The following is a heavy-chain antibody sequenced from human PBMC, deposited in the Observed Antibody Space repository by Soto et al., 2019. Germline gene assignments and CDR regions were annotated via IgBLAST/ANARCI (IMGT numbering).Heavy chain of an antibody. V-gene: IGHV3-7*01. CDR1: GFTFSNYW. J-gene: IGHJ4*02. D-gene: IGHD3-16*02. CDR3: ASFAYYDYIWGSYLDY. CDR2: IQQDGSEK. Sequence: EVQLVESGGGLVQPGGSLRLSCAASGFTFSNYWMSWVRQAPGKGLEWVANIQQDGSEKYYVDFVKGRFTISRDYAKNALFAQMNSLRAEDTAVYYCASFAYYDYIWGSYLDYWGQGTLVTVSS.